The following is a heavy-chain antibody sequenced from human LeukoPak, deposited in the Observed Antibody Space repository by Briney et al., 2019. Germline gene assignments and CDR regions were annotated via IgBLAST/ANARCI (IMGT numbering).Heavy chain of an antibody. J-gene: IGHJ4*02. V-gene: IGHV4-39*01. Sequence: SETLSLTCTVTGGSISTGGYYWGWIRQPPGKGLEWIGSIYYSGSTYYNPSLKSRVTISVDTPKNQFSLKLSSVTAADTAVYYCARTPHYYGSSGYYSPSAFDYWGQGTLVTVSS. CDR3: ARTPHYYGSSGYYSPSAFDY. CDR2: IYYSGST. CDR1: GGSISTGGYY. D-gene: IGHD3-22*01.